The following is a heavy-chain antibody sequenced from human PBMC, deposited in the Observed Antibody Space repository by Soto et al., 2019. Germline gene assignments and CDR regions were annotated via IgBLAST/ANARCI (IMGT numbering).Heavy chain of an antibody. V-gene: IGHV1-69*12. CDR1: GGTFSSYA. CDR2: IIPIFGTA. D-gene: IGHD3-22*01. J-gene: IGHJ6*02. CDR3: ARDRYYYDSSGYSDPSYYYYGMDV. Sequence: QVQLVQSGAEVKKPGSSVKVSCKASGGTFSSYAISWVRQAPGQGLEWMGGIIPIFGTANYAQKFQGRVTITADESTSTAYMERSSLRSEDTAVYYCARDRYYYDSSGYSDPSYYYYGMDVWGQGTTVTVSS.